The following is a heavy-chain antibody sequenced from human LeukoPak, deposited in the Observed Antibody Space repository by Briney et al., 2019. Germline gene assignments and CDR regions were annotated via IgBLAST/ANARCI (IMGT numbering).Heavy chain of an antibody. Sequence: GGSLRLSCAASGFTFSSYAMSWVRQAPGKGLEWVSAISKSGDSTFYADSVKGRFTISRDNSQNTLYVQMNSLRAEDTAVYYCAKDLTNYYDSTGYWGQGTLVTVSS. D-gene: IGHD3-22*01. V-gene: IGHV3-23*01. CDR1: GFTFSSYA. CDR3: AKDLTNYYDSTGY. J-gene: IGHJ4*02. CDR2: ISKSGDST.